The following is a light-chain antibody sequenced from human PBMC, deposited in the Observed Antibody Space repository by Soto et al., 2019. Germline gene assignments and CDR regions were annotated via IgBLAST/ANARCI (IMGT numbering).Light chain of an antibody. CDR2: DAS. CDR3: QQYNYYWT. Sequence: DIQLTQSPSFLSASVGDRVTITCRASQSISRWLAWYQQKPGKAPKLLIYDASNLESGVPPRFSGSGSGTEFSLTISSLQPDDFGTYYCQQYNYYWTFGQGTKVDIK. V-gene: IGKV1-5*01. J-gene: IGKJ1*01. CDR1: QSISRW.